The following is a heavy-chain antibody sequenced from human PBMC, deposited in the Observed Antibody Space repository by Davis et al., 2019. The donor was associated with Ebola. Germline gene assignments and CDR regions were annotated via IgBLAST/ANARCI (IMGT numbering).Heavy chain of an antibody. J-gene: IGHJ6*02. V-gene: IGHV3-33*01. Sequence: GESLKISCAASGFTFSSYGMHWVRQAPGKGLEWVAVIWYDGSNKYYADSVKGRFTISRDNSKNTLYLQMNSLRAEDTAVYYCARDERSSTSCPICYYGMDVWGQGTTVTVSS. CDR1: GFTFSSYG. CDR3: ARDERSSTSCPICYYGMDV. D-gene: IGHD2-2*01. CDR2: IWYDGSNK.